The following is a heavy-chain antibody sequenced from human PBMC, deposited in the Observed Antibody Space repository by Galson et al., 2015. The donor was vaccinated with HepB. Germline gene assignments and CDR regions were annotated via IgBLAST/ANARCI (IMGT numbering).Heavy chain of an antibody. D-gene: IGHD1-1*01. Sequence: SLRLSCAVSGFSVSSSYMNWVRQAPGKGLEWVAMIYSGGTPYFADSVKGRFTISRDSVDNTLFLQMTNLRADDTAVYYCARRPQLWSYMDVWGKGTTVTVSS. V-gene: IGHV3-53*01. CDR3: ARRPQLWSYMDV. CDR2: IYSGGTP. CDR1: GFSVSSSY. J-gene: IGHJ6*03.